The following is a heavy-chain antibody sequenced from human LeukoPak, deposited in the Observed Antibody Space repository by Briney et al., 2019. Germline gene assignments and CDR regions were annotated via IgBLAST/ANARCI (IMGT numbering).Heavy chain of an antibody. CDR2: INPNSGGT. D-gene: IGHD6-6*01. J-gene: IGHJ4*02. CDR1: GYTFTGYY. Sequence: ASVKVSCKASGYTFTGYYMHWVRQAPGQGLEWMGWINPNSGGTNYAQKFQGRVTMTRDTPISTAYMELSRLRSDDTAVCYCARTPRLAAPENYWGQGTLVTVSS. CDR3: ARTPRLAAPENY. V-gene: IGHV1-2*02.